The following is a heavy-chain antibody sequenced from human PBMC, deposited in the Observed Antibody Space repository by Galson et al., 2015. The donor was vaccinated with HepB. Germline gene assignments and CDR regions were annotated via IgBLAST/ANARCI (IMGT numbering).Heavy chain of an antibody. CDR3: ARGYRQWHSAFDP. J-gene: IGHJ5*02. D-gene: IGHD6-19*01. CDR2: ISYDGSNK. CDR1: GFTFSSYA. Sequence: SLRLSCAASGFTFSSYAMHWVRQAPGKGLEWVAVISYDGSNKYYADSVKGRFTISRDNSKNTLYLQMNSLRAEDTAVYYCARGYRQWHSAFDPWGQGTLVTVSS. V-gene: IGHV3-30-3*01.